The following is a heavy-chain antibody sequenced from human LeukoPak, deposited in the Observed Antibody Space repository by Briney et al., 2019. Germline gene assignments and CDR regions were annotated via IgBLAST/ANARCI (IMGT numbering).Heavy chain of an antibody. Sequence: SETLSLTCTVSGGSISSSAYSWGWIRQPPGKGLDWIGNIYDSGNTYYNPSLKSRVTISVDTSKNQFSLKLNSVTAADTAVYYCARQYGPGYSSTWHFDYWGQGTLVTVSS. CDR2: IYDSGNT. J-gene: IGHJ4*02. V-gene: IGHV4-39*01. CDR1: GGSISSSAYS. D-gene: IGHD6-13*01. CDR3: ARQYGPGYSSTWHFDY.